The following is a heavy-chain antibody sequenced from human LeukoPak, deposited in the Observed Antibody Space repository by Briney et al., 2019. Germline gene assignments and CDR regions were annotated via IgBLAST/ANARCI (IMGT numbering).Heavy chain of an antibody. J-gene: IGHJ6*02. D-gene: IGHD3-3*01. CDR3: ARDGGHRYYDFWSGSLSYYYGMDV. CDR1: GYTFTSYY. V-gene: IGHV1-46*01. CDR2: INPSGGST. Sequence: ASVKVSCKASGYTFTSYYMHWVRQAPGQGLEWMGIINPSGGSTSYAQKFQGGVTMTRDTSTSTVYMELSSLRSEDTAVYYCARDGGHRYYDFWSGSLSYYYGMDVWGQGTTVTVSS.